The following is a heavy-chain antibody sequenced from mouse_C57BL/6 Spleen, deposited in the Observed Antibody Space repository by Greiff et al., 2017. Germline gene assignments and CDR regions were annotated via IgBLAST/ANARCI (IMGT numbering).Heavy chain of an antibody. CDR2: IYPGDGDT. J-gene: IGHJ2*01. D-gene: IGHD1-1*01. CDR1: GYAFSSYW. Sequence: VQLQQSGASVKISCKASGYAFSSYWMNWVKQRPGKGLEWIGQIYPGDGDTNYNGKFKGKATLTADKSSSTAYMQLSSLTSEDSAVYFCARRITTVVADYFDYWGQGTTLTVSS. V-gene: IGHV1-80*01. CDR3: ARRITTVVADYFDY.